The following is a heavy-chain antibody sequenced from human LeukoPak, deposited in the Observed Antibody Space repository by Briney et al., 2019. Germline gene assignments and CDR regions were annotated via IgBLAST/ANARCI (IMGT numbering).Heavy chain of an antibody. CDR2: ISYSGST. J-gene: IGHJ4*02. V-gene: IGHV4-61*01. D-gene: IGHD6-19*01. CDR1: GGSVSSGSYY. Sequence: PSETLSLTCIVSGGSVSSGSYYWSWIRQPPGKGLGWIGYISYSGSTNYNPSLMSRVTISVDTSKNQFSLKLSSVTAADTAVYYCARYIAVTGIWGFDYWGQGTLVTVSS. CDR3: ARYIAVTGIWGFDY.